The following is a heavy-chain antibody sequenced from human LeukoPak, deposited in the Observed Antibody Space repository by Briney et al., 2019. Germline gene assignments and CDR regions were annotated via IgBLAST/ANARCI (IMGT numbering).Heavy chain of an antibody. CDR1: GFTFNNAW. V-gene: IGHV3-15*01. Sequence: PGGSLRLSCAASGFTFNNAWMSWVRQAPGKGLEWLGLIKSKTDGGTTDYAAPVKGRFTISRDDSKNTLYLQMNSLKTEDTAIYYCMSDLDNWGQGTLVTVSS. J-gene: IGHJ4*02. CDR3: MSDLDN. CDR2: IKSKTDGGTT.